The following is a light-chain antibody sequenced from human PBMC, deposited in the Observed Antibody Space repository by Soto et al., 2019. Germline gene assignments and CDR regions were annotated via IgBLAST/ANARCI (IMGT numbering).Light chain of an antibody. CDR2: GAS. Sequence: EIMMKQSPATRSGSPGEIASLCCRASQSVSSNLAWYQQKSGHAPRLLIYGASTRATGIPARFSGSGPGTEFPLTIRSLHSEDFAVYHCQQRSNWPPITFGQGTRLEIK. CDR1: QSVSSN. CDR3: QQRSNWPPIT. J-gene: IGKJ5*01. V-gene: IGKV3-15*01.